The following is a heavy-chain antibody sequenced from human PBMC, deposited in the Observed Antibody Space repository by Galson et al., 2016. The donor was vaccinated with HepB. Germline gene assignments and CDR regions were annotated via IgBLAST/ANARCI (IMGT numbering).Heavy chain of an antibody. V-gene: IGHV3-33*01. D-gene: IGHD5-18*01. CDR2: IYYDGSSK. CDR3: ARPRLGIQTWSKYYYNGFDV. Sequence: SLRLSCAASGFTFSNYGMHWVRQAPGKGLEWVAVIYYDGSSKHHADSVKGRFTISRDNSKNTLYLQMNSLRAEDTAVYYCARPRLGIQTWSKYYYNGFDVWGQGTTVTVSS. J-gene: IGHJ6*02. CDR1: GFTFSNYG.